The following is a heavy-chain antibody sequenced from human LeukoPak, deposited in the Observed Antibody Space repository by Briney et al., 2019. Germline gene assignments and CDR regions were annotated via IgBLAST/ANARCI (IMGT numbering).Heavy chain of an antibody. CDR3: ARRRDSSGYHNWFDP. CDR2: IIPIFGTA. J-gene: IGHJ5*02. Sequence: SVKVSCKASGGTFSSYAISWVRQAPGQGLEWMGGIIPIFGTANYAQKFQGRVTITADESTSTAYMELSSLRSEDTAVYYCARRRDSSGYHNWFDPWGQGTLVTVSS. V-gene: IGHV1-69*13. D-gene: IGHD3-22*01. CDR1: GGTFSSYA.